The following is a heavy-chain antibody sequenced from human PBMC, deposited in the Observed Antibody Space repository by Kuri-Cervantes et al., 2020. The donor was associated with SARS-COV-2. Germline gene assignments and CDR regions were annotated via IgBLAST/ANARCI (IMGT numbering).Heavy chain of an antibody. V-gene: IGHV4-59*01. J-gene: IGHJ6*04. CDR2: IHYSVST. CDR1: GGSISSYY. CDR3: ARLGATKGSYYYGVDV. Sequence: SETLSPTCTVSGGSISSYYWSWVRQPPGKGLEWIGTIHYSVSTNNNPSLKSRVTISVDTSKGQLSLRLSSVTAADTAVYYCARLGATKGSYYYGVDVWGKGTTVTVSS. D-gene: IGHD1-26*01.